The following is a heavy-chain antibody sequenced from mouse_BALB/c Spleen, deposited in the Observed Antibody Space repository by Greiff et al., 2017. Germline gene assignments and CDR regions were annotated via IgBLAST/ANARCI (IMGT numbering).Heavy chain of an antibody. CDR2: ISSGSSTI. D-gene: IGHD4-1*01. CDR3: ARRGNWDRGDAMDY. V-gene: IGHV5-17*02. J-gene: IGHJ4*01. CDR1: GFTFSSFG. Sequence: EVHLVESGGGLVQPGGSRKLSCAASGFTFSSFGMHWVRQAPEKGLEWVAYISSGSSTIYYADTVKGRFTISRDNPKNTLFLQMTSLRSEDTAMYYCARRGNWDRGDAMDYWGQGTSVTVSS.